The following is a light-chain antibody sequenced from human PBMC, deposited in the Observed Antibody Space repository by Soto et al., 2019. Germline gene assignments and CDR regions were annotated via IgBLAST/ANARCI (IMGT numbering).Light chain of an antibody. CDR3: QQYNSYSPYT. J-gene: IGKJ2*01. V-gene: IGKV1-5*01. CDR2: DAS. CDR1: QSICSW. Sequence: DIQMTQSPSTLSASVGDRVTITCRASQSICSWLAWYQQKPGKAPNLLIYDASSLESGVPSRFSGRGSGTEFALAISSLQLDDYATYYCQQYNSYSPYTFGQGTKLEIK.